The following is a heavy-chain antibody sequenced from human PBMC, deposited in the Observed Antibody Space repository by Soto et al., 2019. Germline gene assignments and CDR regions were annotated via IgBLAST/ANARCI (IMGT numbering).Heavy chain of an antibody. J-gene: IGHJ4*02. V-gene: IGHV4-34*01. Sequence: QVQLQQWGAGLVKPSETLSLSCAVYGQSFSGHSWAWIRQPPGNGLEWIGEINEIGSTYYNPSLKSRVTISTDTSKNQFSLKLSSVSAADTAAYFCARGSGIVALPGELEDVKYDYWGQGTLVNVSS. CDR2: INEIGST. D-gene: IGHD1-1*01. CDR1: GQSFSGHS. CDR3: ARGSGIVALPGELEDVKYDY.